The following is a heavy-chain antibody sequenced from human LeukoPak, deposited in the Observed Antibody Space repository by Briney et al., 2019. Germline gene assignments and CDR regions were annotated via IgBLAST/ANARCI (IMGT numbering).Heavy chain of an antibody. V-gene: IGHV4-4*07. J-gene: IGHJ5*02. D-gene: IGHD5-12*01. Sequence: PSETLSLTCTVSGGSISSYYWSWIRQPAGKGLEWIGRIYTSGSTNYNPSLKSRVTMSVDTSKNQFSLKLSSVTAADTAVYYCARDRQYSGYDAYNWFDPWGQGTLVTVSS. CDR1: GGSISSYY. CDR2: IYTSGST. CDR3: ARDRQYSGYDAYNWFDP.